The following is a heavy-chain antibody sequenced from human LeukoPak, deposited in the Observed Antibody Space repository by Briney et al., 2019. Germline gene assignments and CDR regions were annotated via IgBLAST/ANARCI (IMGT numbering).Heavy chain of an antibody. V-gene: IGHV7-4-1*02. CDR3: AREILRFDI. Sequence: ASVKVSCKASGYTFTSYAMNWGRQAPGQGLEWMGWINTNTRNPTYAQGFTGRFVFSLDSSVSTAYLQISNLMPEDTAKYYCAREILRFDIWGQGTMVIVSS. CDR1: GYTFTSYA. J-gene: IGHJ3*02. CDR2: INTNTRNP.